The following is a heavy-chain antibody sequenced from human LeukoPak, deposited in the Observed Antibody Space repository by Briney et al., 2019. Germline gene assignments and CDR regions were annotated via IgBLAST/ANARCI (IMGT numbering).Heavy chain of an antibody. CDR2: ISGSGGST. CDR3: ASPFGGGYKGRDY. J-gene: IGHJ4*02. Sequence: GGSLRLSCAASGFTFSSYAMSWVRQAPGKGLEWVSAISGSGGSTYYADSVKGRFTISRDNSKNTLYLQMNSLRAEDTAVYYCASPFGGGYKGRDYWGQGTLVTVSS. V-gene: IGHV3-23*01. CDR1: GFTFSSYA. D-gene: IGHD5-12*01.